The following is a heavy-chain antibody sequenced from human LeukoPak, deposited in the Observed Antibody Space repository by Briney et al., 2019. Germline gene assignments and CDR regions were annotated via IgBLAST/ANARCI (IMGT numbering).Heavy chain of an antibody. D-gene: IGHD6-13*01. CDR2: INHSGST. V-gene: IGHV4-34*01. Sequence: SETLSLTCAVYGGSFSGYYWSWIRQPPGKGLEWIGEINHSGSTNYNPSLKSRVTISVDTSKNQFSLKLSSVTAADTAVYFCARVSGRPYSSTRLDFWGQGTLVTVSS. J-gene: IGHJ4*02. CDR1: GGSFSGYY. CDR3: ARVSGRPYSSTRLDF.